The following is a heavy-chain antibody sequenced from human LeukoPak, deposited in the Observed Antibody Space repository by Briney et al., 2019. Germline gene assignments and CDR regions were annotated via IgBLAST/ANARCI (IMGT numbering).Heavy chain of an antibody. J-gene: IGHJ4*02. CDR2: IYYSGST. Sequence: SETLSLTCTVSGDSINNYYWGWIRQPPGKGLEWIGSIYYSGSTYYNPSLKSRVTISVDTSKNQFSLKLSSVTAADTAVYYCARSYGYTHFDYWGQGTLVTVSS. D-gene: IGHD5-18*01. CDR3: ARSYGYTHFDY. V-gene: IGHV4-39*07. CDR1: GDSINNYY.